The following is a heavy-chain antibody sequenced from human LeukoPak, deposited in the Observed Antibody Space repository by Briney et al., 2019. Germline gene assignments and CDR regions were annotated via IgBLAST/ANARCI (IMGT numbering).Heavy chain of an antibody. Sequence: GGSLRLSCVASGFTFSNYAMSWVRQAPGKGLEWVSVIYSGGSTYYADSVKGRFTISRDNSKNTLYLQMNSLRAEDTAVYYCARAAVADYDYWGQGTLVTVSS. V-gene: IGHV3-66*01. CDR3: ARAAVADYDY. D-gene: IGHD6-19*01. CDR1: GFTFSNYA. CDR2: IYSGGST. J-gene: IGHJ4*02.